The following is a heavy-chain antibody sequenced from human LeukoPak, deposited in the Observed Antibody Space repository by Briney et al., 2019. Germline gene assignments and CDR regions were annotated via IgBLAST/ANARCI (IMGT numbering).Heavy chain of an antibody. CDR3: ARAMQGYDSSGYYPYYYYYYMDV. V-gene: IGHV4-30-4*07. J-gene: IGHJ6*03. CDR2: IYYSGST. D-gene: IGHD3-22*01. Sequence: SETLSLTCAVSGGSISSGGYSWSWIRQPPGKGLEWIGCIYYSGSTYYNPSLKSRVTISVDTSKNQFSLRLSSVTAADTAVYYCARAMQGYDSSGYYPYYYYYYMDVWGKGTTVTVSS. CDR1: GGSISSGGYS.